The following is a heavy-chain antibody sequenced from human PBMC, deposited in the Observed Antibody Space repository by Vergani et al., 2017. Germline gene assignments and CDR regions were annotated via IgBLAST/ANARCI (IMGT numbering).Heavy chain of an antibody. CDR3: AKDRRQLVFDY. V-gene: IGHV3-30*02. CDR1: GFTFSSYW. Sequence: VQLVESGGGLVQPGGSLRLSCAASGFTFSSYWMSWVRQAPGKGLEWVAFIRYDGSNKYYADSVKGRFTISRDNSKNTLDLQMNSLRAEDTAVYYCAKDRRQLVFDYWGQGTLVTVSS. D-gene: IGHD6-6*01. J-gene: IGHJ4*02. CDR2: IRYDGSNK.